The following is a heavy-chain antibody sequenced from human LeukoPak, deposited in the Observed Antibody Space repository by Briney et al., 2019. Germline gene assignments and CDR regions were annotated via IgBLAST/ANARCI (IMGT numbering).Heavy chain of an antibody. Sequence: NPSETLSLTCTVSGGSISSSSYYWGWIRQPPGKGLEWIGSIYYSGSTYYNPSLKSRVTMSVDTSKNQFSLKLSSVTAADTAVYYCARDVYYYGSGTLFGDIWGQGTMVTVSS. J-gene: IGHJ3*02. CDR1: GGSISSSSYY. V-gene: IGHV4-39*07. CDR3: ARDVYYYGSGTLFGDI. CDR2: IYYSGST. D-gene: IGHD3-10*01.